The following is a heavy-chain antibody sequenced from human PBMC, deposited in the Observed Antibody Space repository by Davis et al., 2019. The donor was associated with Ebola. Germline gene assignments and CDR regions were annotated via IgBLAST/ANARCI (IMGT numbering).Heavy chain of an antibody. Sequence: PGGSLRLSCAVSGFTFSRYWMSWVRQAPGKGLEWVANIKEDGSEKYYVDSVKGRFTISRDNAKNTLFLQMNSLRDEDTAVYYCGRGAYYAMDVWGQGTTVTVSS. V-gene: IGHV3-7*01. CDR1: GFTFSRYW. J-gene: IGHJ6*02. CDR2: IKEDGSEK. CDR3: GRGAYYAMDV.